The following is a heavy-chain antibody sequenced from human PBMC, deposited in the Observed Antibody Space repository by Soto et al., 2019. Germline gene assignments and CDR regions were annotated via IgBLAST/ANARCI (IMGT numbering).Heavy chain of an antibody. CDR3: ARDKGGWPFDS. V-gene: IGHV3-33*01. Sequence: QVPLVESGGGVVQPGRSLRLSCAASGFTFSTYGMHWVRQAPGKALEWVAVIWSDGSNKNYADSVKGRFTISRDNSENMLYLQMNSLRAEDTAVYYCARDKGGWPFDSWGQGTLVTVSS. D-gene: IGHD6-19*01. CDR2: IWSDGSNK. J-gene: IGHJ4*02. CDR1: GFTFSTYG.